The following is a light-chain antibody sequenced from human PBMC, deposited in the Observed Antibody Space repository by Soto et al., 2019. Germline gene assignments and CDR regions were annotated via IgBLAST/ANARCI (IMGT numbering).Light chain of an antibody. CDR3: SSYAGSNIYYV. J-gene: IGLJ1*01. CDR1: SNDVGGYNF. CDR2: EVS. Sequence: QSALTQPPSASGSPGQSVTISCTGTSNDVGGYNFVSWYQQHPGKAPKLMIFEVSKRPSGVPYRFSGSKSGSTASLTVSGLQAEDEADYYCSSYAGSNIYYVFGTGTKVTVL. V-gene: IGLV2-8*01.